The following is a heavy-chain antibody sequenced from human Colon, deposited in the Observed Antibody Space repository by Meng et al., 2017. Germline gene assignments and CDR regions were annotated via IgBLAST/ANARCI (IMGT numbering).Heavy chain of an antibody. V-gene: IGHV1-2*06. CDR3: ARGRCTTASCYRVDP. CDR1: GYIFTDYF. Sequence: QMQLVQSGAEVRKPGASVKVSCKASGYIFTDYFTHWIRQAPGQGFEWLGRINPNSGGTNFARKFQGRVAMTRDTSTTTTYMELNTLTSDDTAVYYCARGRCTTASCYRVDPWGQGTLVTVSS. J-gene: IGHJ5*02. D-gene: IGHD2-8*01. CDR2: INPNSGGT.